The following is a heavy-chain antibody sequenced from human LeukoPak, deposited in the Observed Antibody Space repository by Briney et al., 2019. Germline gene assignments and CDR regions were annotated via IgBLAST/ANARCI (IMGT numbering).Heavy chain of an antibody. CDR2: IMPLFGTA. Sequence: SSVKVSCKTSGGTSNNSAISWVRQAPGQGLEWLGGIMPLFGTAGYAQKFQGRVTITKDESTRTVYLELTSLTSDDTAVYYCARDVHGDYGSGWFDPWGQGTLVSVSS. CDR3: ARDVHGDYGSGWFDP. CDR1: GGTSNNSA. J-gene: IGHJ5*02. V-gene: IGHV1-69*05. D-gene: IGHD4-17*01.